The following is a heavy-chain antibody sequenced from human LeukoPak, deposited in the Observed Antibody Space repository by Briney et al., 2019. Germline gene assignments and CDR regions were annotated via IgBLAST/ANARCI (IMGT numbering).Heavy chain of an antibody. V-gene: IGHV3-21*01. Sequence: GGSLRLSCAASGFTFSSYAMHWVRQAPGKGLEWVSSISSSSSYIYYADSVKGRFTISRDNAKNSLYLQMNSLRAEDTAVYYCARGKPSITMIVPSFDYWGQGTLVTVSS. CDR2: ISSSSSYI. CDR3: ARGKPSITMIVPSFDY. J-gene: IGHJ4*02. CDR1: GFTFSSYA. D-gene: IGHD3-22*01.